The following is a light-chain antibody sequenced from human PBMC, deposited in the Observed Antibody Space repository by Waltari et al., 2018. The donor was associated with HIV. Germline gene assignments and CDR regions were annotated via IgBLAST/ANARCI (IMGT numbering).Light chain of an antibody. V-gene: IGKV1-6*01. CDR2: AAS. CDR3: LQDDTYPYT. J-gene: IGKJ2*01. Sequence: AIQMTQSPSSLSASVGDRVTITCRASQGIRNDLGWYQQKPGKAPKLMIYAASSLQSGVPSRFNGSGSGVDFTLTISSLQPEDFATYYCLQDDTYPYTFGQGTKLDIK. CDR1: QGIRND.